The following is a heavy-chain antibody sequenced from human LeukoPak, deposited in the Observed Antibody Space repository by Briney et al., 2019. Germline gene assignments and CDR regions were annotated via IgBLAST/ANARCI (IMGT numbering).Heavy chain of an antibody. Sequence: ASVKVSCKASGGTFSSYAISWVRQAPGQGLEWMGGIIPIFGTANYAQKFQGRVTITTDESTSTAYMELSSLRSEDTAVYYCARVFREYSYGNAWFDPWGQGPWSPSPQ. D-gene: IGHD5-18*01. V-gene: IGHV1-69*05. CDR2: IIPIFGTA. CDR1: GGTFSSYA. J-gene: IGHJ5*02. CDR3: ARVFREYSYGNAWFDP.